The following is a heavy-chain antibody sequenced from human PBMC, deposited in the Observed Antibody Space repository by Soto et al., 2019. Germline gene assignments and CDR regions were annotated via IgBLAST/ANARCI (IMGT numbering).Heavy chain of an antibody. V-gene: IGHV3-30*18. CDR2: ISYDGSNK. D-gene: IGHD1-26*01. J-gene: IGHJ6*02. CDR1: GFTFSSYG. CDR3: AKEGWELLRNYYGMDV. Sequence: PGGSLRLSCAASGFTFSSYGIHWVRQAPGRGLEWAAVISYDGSNKYYADSVKGRFTISRDNSKNTLYLQMNSLRAEDTAVYYCAKEGWELLRNYYGMDVWGQGTTVTVSS.